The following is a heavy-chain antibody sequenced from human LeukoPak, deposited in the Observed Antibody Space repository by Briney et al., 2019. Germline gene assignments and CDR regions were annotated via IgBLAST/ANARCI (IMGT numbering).Heavy chain of an antibody. CDR2: INPSGGST. V-gene: IGHV1-46*01. CDR1: GYTFTSYY. Sequence: ASVKVSCKASGYTFTSYYMHWVRQAPGQGLEWMGIINPSGGSTSYAQKFQGRVTMTRDTSTSIVYMELSSLRSEDTAVYYCARAWDTAMVKTVMNYYYMDVCGKGTTVTVSS. D-gene: IGHD5-18*01. J-gene: IGHJ6*03. CDR3: ARAWDTAMVKTVMNYYYMDV.